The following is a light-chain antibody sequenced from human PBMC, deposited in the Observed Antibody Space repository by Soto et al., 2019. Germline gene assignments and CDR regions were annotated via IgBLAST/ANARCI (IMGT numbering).Light chain of an antibody. CDR2: DNN. Sequence: QSVLIQPPSVSGTPGQRVTITCSGSRPNIGTKTVNWYQKLPGSAPKLLIYDNNQRPSGVPDRFSGSKSGTSASLAISGLQSEDEADYYCSTWDDSVKGWVFGGGTKVTVL. V-gene: IGLV1-44*01. CDR1: RPNIGTKT. CDR3: STWDDSVKGWV. J-gene: IGLJ3*02.